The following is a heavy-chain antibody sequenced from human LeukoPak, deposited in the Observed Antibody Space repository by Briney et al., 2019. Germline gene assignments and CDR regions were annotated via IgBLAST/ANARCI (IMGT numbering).Heavy chain of an antibody. V-gene: IGHV1-2*04. Sequence: ATVKVFCKACGYTFTHYYIPWVRQAPGQGLEWMGWINAHSGGINYAQKSQGWVTMTRDTSISTAYMELSRVRSDDTAVYYCARDRMSSNWYKAFDIWCQGTVATVSS. D-gene: IGHD6-13*01. CDR1: GYTFTHYY. CDR3: ARDRMSSNWYKAFDI. CDR2: INAHSGGI. J-gene: IGHJ3*02.